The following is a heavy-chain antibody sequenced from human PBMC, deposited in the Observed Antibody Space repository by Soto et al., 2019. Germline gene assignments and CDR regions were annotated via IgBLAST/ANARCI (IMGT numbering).Heavy chain of an antibody. Sequence: SETLSLTCTVSGGSISSYYWSWIRQPPGKGLEWIGYIYYSGSTNYNPSLKSRVTISVDTSKNQFSLKLSSVTAEDTAVYYCARPRYDGSGTPFDYWGQGSLVTVSS. CDR1: GGSISSYY. CDR3: ARPRYDGSGTPFDY. V-gene: IGHV4-59*12. J-gene: IGHJ4*02. D-gene: IGHD3-22*01. CDR2: IYYSGST.